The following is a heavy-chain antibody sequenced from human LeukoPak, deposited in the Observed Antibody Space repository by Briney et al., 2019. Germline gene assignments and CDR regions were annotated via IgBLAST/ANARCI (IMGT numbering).Heavy chain of an antibody. J-gene: IGHJ3*02. CDR1: GFTFSSYS. CDR2: ISSSSSYI. D-gene: IGHD2-21*02. CDR3: ARETEEGNAFDI. V-gene: IGHV3-21*01. Sequence: PGGSLRLSCAASGFTFSSYSMNWVRQAPGKGLEWVSSISSSSSYIYYADSVKGRFTISRDNSKNTLYLQMNSLRAEDTAVYYCARETEEGNAFDIWGQGTMVTVSS.